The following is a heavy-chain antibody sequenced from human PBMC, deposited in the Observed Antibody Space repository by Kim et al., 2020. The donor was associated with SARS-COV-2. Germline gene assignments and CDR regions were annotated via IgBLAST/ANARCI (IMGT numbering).Heavy chain of an antibody. CDR2: ISYDGSNK. J-gene: IGHJ2*01. CDR3: AKGYSSSSDWYFDL. Sequence: GGSLRLSCAASGFTFSSYGMHWVRQAPGKGLEWVAVISYDGSNKYYADSVKGRFTISRDNSKNTLYLQMNSLRAEDTAVYYCAKGYSSSSDWYFDLWGRGPLVTVSS. CDR1: GFTFSSYG. V-gene: IGHV3-30*18. D-gene: IGHD6-6*01.